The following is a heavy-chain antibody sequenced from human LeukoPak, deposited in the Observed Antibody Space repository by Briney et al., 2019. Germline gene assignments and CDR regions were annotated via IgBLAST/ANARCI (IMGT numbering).Heavy chain of an antibody. Sequence: GGSLRLSCAASGFIFNTYVMHWVRQAPGKGLEWLAFIRYDGSNKYYADSVKGRFTISRDNSKNTLYLQMNSLRAEDTAVYYCAKGPVLAYYYYMDVWGKGTTVTISS. CDR3: AKGPVLAYYYYMDV. CDR1: GFIFNTYV. J-gene: IGHJ6*03. D-gene: IGHD5-12*01. V-gene: IGHV3-30*02. CDR2: IRYDGSNK.